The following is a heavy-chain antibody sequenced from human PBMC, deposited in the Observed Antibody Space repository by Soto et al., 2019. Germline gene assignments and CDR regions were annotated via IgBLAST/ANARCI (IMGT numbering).Heavy chain of an antibody. CDR2: ISYDGSNK. Sequence: ESGGGVVQPGRSLRLSCAASGFTFSSYGMHWVRQAPGKGLEWVAVISYDGSNKYYADSVKGRFTISRDNSKNTLYLQMNSLRAEDTAVYYCAKDPGGVAAAGTLSPMDVWGQGTTVTVSS. CDR3: AKDPGGVAAAGTLSPMDV. CDR1: GFTFSSYG. D-gene: IGHD6-13*01. V-gene: IGHV3-30*18. J-gene: IGHJ6*02.